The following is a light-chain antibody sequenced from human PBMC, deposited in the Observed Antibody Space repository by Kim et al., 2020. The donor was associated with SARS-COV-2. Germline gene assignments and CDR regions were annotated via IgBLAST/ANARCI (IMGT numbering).Light chain of an antibody. V-gene: IGKV3-20*01. CDR2: HAS. CDR3: QQYGRSPYT. J-gene: IGKJ2*01. CDR1: QSVSSNY. Sequence: EIVLTQSPGTLSLSPGERATLSCRASQSVSSNYLVWYQQKPGQAPRLLIYHASSRATGIPDRFSGSGSGTDFSLTISRLEPEDFAVYYCQQYGRSPYTFGQGTKLEI.